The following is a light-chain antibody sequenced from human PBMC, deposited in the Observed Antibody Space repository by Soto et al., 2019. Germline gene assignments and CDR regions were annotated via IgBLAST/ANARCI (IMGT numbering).Light chain of an antibody. V-gene: IGKV1-5*01. CDR3: QQYNSYPT. CDR1: QSISSW. Sequence: DIQMTQSPSTLSTSVGERVTITCRASQSISSWLAWYQQKPGKAPKLLIYDASSLESGVPSRFSGSGSGTEFTLTISSLQPDDFPPYYCQQYNSYPTFGQGTKVEIK. CDR2: DAS. J-gene: IGKJ1*01.